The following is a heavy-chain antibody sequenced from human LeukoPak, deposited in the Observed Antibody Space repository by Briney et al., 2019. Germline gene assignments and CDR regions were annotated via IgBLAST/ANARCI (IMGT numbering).Heavy chain of an antibody. CDR2: INHNGNVN. CDR1: GFTFSSYW. Sequence: GGSLRLSCAASGFTFSSYWMNWARQAPGKGLEWVASINHNGNVNYYVDSVKGRFTISRDNAKNSLYVQMSNLRAEDTAVYFCVRGGGLDVWGQGATVTVSS. J-gene: IGHJ6*02. CDR3: VRGGGLDV. D-gene: IGHD3-16*01. V-gene: IGHV3-7*03.